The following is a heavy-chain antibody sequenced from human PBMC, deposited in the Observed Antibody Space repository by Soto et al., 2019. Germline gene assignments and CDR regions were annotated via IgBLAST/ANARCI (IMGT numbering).Heavy chain of an antibody. D-gene: IGHD6-13*01. CDR1: GVTISTYY. V-gene: IGHV4-59*01. Sequence: PSETLSLTCAVSGVTISTYYWSWIRQPPGKGLEWIGYNYHSGTTNYNPSLKSRVTIPVDTSKNQFSLKLSSVTAADTAVYYCAKEHSSSWYQGFDPWGQGTLVTVSS. CDR2: NYHSGTT. CDR3: AKEHSSSWYQGFDP. J-gene: IGHJ5*02.